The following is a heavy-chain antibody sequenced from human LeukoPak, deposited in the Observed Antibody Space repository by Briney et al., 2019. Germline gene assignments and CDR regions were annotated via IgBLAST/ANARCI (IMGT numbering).Heavy chain of an antibody. D-gene: IGHD2-2*01. CDR1: GYSFPAYW. J-gene: IGHJ4*02. Sequence: GESLKISCKGSGYSFPAYWIGWVRQMPGKGLEWMGIIYPGDSDTRYSPSFQGQVTISADKSTSTAYLQWSSLQASDTAIYYCTRQSQYCSTGTCYGIDWGQGTLVAVSS. CDR3: TRQSQYCSTGTCYGID. V-gene: IGHV5-51*01. CDR2: IYPGDSDT.